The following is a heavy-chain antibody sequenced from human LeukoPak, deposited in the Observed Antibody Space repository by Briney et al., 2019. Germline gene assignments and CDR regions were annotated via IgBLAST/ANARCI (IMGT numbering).Heavy chain of an antibody. Sequence: GESLKISCKGSGYSFTSYWIGWVRQMPGKGLEWMRIFYPGDSDTRYSPSFQGQVTISADKSISTAYLQWSSLKASDTAMYYCARQSRDGSKTRGYYFDYWGQGTLVTVS. CDR2: FYPGDSDT. CDR1: GYSFTSYW. D-gene: IGHD3-10*01. V-gene: IGHV5-51*01. J-gene: IGHJ4*02. CDR3: ARQSRDGSKTRGYYFDY.